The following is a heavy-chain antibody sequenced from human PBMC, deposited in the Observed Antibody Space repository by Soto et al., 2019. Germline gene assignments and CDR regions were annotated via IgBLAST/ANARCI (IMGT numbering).Heavy chain of an antibody. D-gene: IGHD3-10*01. CDR1: GYSVSINIAA. V-gene: IGHV6-1*01. CDR3: TGIIWFRGMAV. Sequence: PSQTLSITCSISGYSVSINIAAWNWIRQSPSRGLEWLGRTYYKSKWNNDYALSVKSRITINPDTSKNQFSLHLYSVTPEDTAVYYCTGIIWFRGMAVGGQGTRVTFSS. J-gene: IGHJ6*02. CDR2: TYYKSKWNN.